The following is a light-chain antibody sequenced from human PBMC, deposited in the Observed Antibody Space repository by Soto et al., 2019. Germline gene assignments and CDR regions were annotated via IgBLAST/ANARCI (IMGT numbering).Light chain of an antibody. CDR2: DAS. J-gene: IGKJ5*01. CDR1: QSVSSSY. Sequence: EIVLTQSPGTLSLSPGERATLSCRASQSVSSSYLAWYQQKLGQAPRLLIYDASKRATGIPARFSGSGSGTVFTLTINSLEPEDFAVYYCQQRNYWPITFGQGTRLEI. V-gene: IGKV3-11*01. CDR3: QQRNYWPIT.